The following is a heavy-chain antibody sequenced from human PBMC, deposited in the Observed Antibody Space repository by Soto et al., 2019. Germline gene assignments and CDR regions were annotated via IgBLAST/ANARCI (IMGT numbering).Heavy chain of an antibody. CDR1: GFTFSSYA. CDR3: ARESESGGWFFDY. V-gene: IGHV3-30-3*01. D-gene: IGHD6-19*01. CDR2: ISYDGSNK. J-gene: IGHJ4*02. Sequence: QVQLVESGGGVVQPGRSLRLSCAASGFTFSSYAMHWVRQAPDKGLEWVAVISYDGSNKYYADSVKGRFTISRDNSKDTLDRQMNSMSGEDTAVYHCARESESGGWFFDYWGQGSLVIVSS.